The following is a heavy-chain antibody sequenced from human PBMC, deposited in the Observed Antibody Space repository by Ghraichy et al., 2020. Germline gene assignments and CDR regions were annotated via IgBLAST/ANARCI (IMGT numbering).Heavy chain of an antibody. Sequence: SETLSLTCTVSGDSIDSYYWSWIRQPPGKGLQWIGYIYDSGSTNYNPSLRSRLTISVDTSKNQFSLKLSSVTAADTAVYYCARHGKSYPYYFDYWGLGTLVTVP. D-gene: IGHD1-26*01. V-gene: IGHV4-59*08. CDR3: ARHGKSYPYYFDY. J-gene: IGHJ4*02. CDR1: GDSIDSYY. CDR2: IYDSGST.